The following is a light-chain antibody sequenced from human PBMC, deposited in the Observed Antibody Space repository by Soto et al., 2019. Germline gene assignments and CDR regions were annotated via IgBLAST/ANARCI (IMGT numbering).Light chain of an antibody. CDR1: QSVSTY. V-gene: IGKV3-11*01. CDR2: DAS. J-gene: IGKJ4*01. CDR3: KHSSQWLD. Sequence: IFLTQSRSTLSLSPGERSTLCCRASQSVSTYLAWYQQKPGQAPRLLIYDASNRANGIPDRFSGSGSVTDLNLTLSSLENEDFAAYYCKHSSQWLDFGGGKNVDIK.